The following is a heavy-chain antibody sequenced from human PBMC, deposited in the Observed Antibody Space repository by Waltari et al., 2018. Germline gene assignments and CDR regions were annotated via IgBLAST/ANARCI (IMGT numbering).Heavy chain of an antibody. Sequence: QVTLRESGPALVKPTQTLTLTCTFSGFSLSTSGMCVSWIRQPPGKALEWLALIDWDDDKYYSTSLKTRLTISKDTSKNQVVLTMTNMDPVDTATYYCALNDMVRGVISFDYWGQGTLVTVSS. CDR1: GFSLSTSGMC. CDR2: IDWDDDK. J-gene: IGHJ4*02. D-gene: IGHD3-10*01. V-gene: IGHV2-70*01. CDR3: ALNDMVRGVISFDY.